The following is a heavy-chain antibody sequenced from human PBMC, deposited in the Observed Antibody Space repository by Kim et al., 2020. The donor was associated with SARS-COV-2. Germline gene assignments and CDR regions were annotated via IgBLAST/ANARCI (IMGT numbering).Heavy chain of an antibody. Sequence: SETLSLTCTVSGGSISSSSYYWGWIRQPPGKGLEWIGSIYYSGSTYYNPSLKSRVTISVDTSKNQFSLKLSSVTAADTAVYYCASDPTVTNPHYYYGMDVWGQGTTVTVSS. CDR3: ASDPTVTNPHYYYGMDV. J-gene: IGHJ6*02. CDR2: IYYSGST. CDR1: GGSISSSSYY. D-gene: IGHD4-17*01. V-gene: IGHV4-39*01.